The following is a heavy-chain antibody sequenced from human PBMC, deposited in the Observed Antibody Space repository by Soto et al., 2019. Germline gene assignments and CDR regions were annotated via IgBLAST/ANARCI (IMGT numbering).Heavy chain of an antibody. CDR1: GYTFTSYA. Sequence: ASVKVSCKASGYTFTSYAMHWVRQAPGQRLEWMGWINAGNGNTKYSQKFQGRVTITRDTSASTAYMELSSLRSEDTAVYYCARDGKLLWFGGSDYWGQGTLVTVSS. CDR2: INAGNGNT. J-gene: IGHJ4*02. CDR3: ARDGKLLWFGGSDY. D-gene: IGHD3-10*01. V-gene: IGHV1-3*01.